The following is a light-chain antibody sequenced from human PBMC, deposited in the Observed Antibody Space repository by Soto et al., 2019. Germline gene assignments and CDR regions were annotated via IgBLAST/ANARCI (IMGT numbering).Light chain of an antibody. V-gene: IGLV2-8*01. J-gene: IGLJ3*02. CDR1: SSDIGAYNY. CDR2: EVS. CDR3: SSYAGINDRWV. Sequence: QSVLTQPPSASGSPGQSVTISCTGTSSDIGAYNYVSWYQQQPGKAPKLMIHEVSKRPSGVPERFSGSKSGTAASLTVSGLQAEDDADYYCSSYAGINDRWVFGGGTKLTVL.